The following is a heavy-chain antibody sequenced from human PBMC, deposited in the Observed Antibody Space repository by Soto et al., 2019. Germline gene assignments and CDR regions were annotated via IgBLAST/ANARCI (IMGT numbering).Heavy chain of an antibody. Sequence: VQLLESGGGLVQPGGSLRLSCAASGFTFSSYAMSWVRQAPGKGLEWVSAISGSGGSTYYADSVKGRFTISRDNSKNTLYLQMNSLRAEDTAVYYCAKAITYDFWSGSSDYAFDIWGQGTMVTVSS. CDR3: AKAITYDFWSGSSDYAFDI. J-gene: IGHJ3*02. CDR1: GFTFSSYA. D-gene: IGHD3-3*01. V-gene: IGHV3-23*01. CDR2: ISGSGGST.